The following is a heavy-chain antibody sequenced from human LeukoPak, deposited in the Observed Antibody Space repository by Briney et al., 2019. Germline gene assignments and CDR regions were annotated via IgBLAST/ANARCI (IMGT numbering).Heavy chain of an antibody. J-gene: IGHJ4*02. Sequence: GGSLRLSCAASGFTFSSYAMSWVRQAPGKGLEWVSATSGSGGSTYYADSVKGRFTISRDNSKNTLYLQMNSLRAEDTAVYYCAKDIGDSSGWYWGQGTLVTVSS. CDR1: GFTFSSYA. CDR3: AKDIGDSSGWY. V-gene: IGHV3-23*01. D-gene: IGHD6-19*01. CDR2: TSGSGGST.